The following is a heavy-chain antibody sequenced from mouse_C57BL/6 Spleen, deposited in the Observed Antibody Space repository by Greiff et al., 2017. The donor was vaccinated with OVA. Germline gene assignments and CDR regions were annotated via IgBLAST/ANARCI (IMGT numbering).Heavy chain of an antibody. CDR3: ARSGGYDGFAY. J-gene: IGHJ3*01. CDR2: IYPGDGDT. Sequence: VQLKQSGPELVKPGASVKISCKASGYAFSSSWMNWVKQRPGKGLEWIGRIYPGDGDTNYNGKFKGKATLTADKSSSTAYMQLSSLTSEDSAVYFCARSGGYDGFAYWGQGTLVTVSA. D-gene: IGHD2-2*01. CDR1: GYAFSSSW. V-gene: IGHV1-82*01.